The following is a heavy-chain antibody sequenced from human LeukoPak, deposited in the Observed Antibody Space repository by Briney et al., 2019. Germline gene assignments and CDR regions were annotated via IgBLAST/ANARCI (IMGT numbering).Heavy chain of an antibody. D-gene: IGHD6-25*01. Sequence: ASVKVSCKASGYTFTSYGISWVRQAPGQGLEWMGWISAYNGNTNYAQKLQGRVAMTTDTSTSTAYMEPRSLRSDDTAVYYCARDPSYIAAFDYWGQGTLVTVSS. CDR2: ISAYNGNT. J-gene: IGHJ4*02. CDR1: GYTFTSYG. V-gene: IGHV1-18*01. CDR3: ARDPSYIAAFDY.